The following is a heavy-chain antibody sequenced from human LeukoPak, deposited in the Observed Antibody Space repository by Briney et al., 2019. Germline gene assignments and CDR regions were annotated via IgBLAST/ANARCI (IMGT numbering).Heavy chain of an antibody. V-gene: IGHV1-2*02. CDR1: GYTFTGYY. Sequence: ASVKVSCKASGYTFTGYYMHWVRQAPGQGLEWMGWINPNSGGTNYAQKFQGRVTMTRETYISTAYMELSRLRSDDTAVYYCARESSGWYIRDAFHIWGQGTMLGVCS. CDR3: ARESSGWYIRDAFHI. CDR2: INPNSGGT. D-gene: IGHD6-19*01. J-gene: IGHJ3*02.